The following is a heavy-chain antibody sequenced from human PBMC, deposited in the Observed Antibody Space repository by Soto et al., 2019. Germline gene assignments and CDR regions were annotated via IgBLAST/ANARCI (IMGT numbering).Heavy chain of an antibody. J-gene: IGHJ4*02. CDR1: GGTFNTYA. V-gene: IGHV1-69*19. Sequence: QVQLVQSGAEMKKPGSSVKVSCQSSGGTFNTYAMNWVRQAPGQGPEWMGDISPMFGAANYAPKFQGRVTSTADASTGTSYMQLSSLTSEDTARYFCAREVQFHSPSFVYWGQRTRVTVSS. D-gene: IGHD2-15*01. CDR2: ISPMFGAA. CDR3: AREVQFHSPSFVY.